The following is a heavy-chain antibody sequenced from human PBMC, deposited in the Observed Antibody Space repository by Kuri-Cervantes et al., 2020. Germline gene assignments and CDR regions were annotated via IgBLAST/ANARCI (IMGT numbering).Heavy chain of an antibody. V-gene: IGHV3-33*01. Sequence: GGSLRPSCAASGFTFSSYGMHWVRQAPGKGLEWVAVIWYDGSNKYYADSVKGRFTISRDNSKNTLSLQMNSLRDEDTAVYYCARDGPGQDDFDYWGQGTLVTVSS. CDR2: IWYDGSNK. D-gene: IGHD3-3*01. J-gene: IGHJ4*02. CDR3: ARDGPGQDDFDY. CDR1: GFTFSSYG.